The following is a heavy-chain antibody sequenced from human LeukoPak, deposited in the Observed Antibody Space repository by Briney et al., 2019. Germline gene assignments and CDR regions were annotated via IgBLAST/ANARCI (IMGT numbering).Heavy chain of an antibody. J-gene: IGHJ3*02. CDR3: ARGSFSEGDAFDI. V-gene: IGHV1-3*02. CDR2: SDAGNGHT. Sequence: ASVKVSCKASGYTFTNYAVHWVRQAPGRRLEWMGRSDAGNGHTEYSQEFQDRVTISRDTSASTAYMELSSLRSEDMAVYYCARGSFSEGDAFDIWGQGTMVTVSA. CDR1: GYTFTNYA. D-gene: IGHD6-19*01.